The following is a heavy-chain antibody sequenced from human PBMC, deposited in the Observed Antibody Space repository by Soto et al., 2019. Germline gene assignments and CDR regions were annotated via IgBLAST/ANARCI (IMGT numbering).Heavy chain of an antibody. V-gene: IGHV1-69*13. CDR1: GGTFSSYA. J-gene: IGHJ4*02. CDR2: VIPIFGTA. CDR3: ARLTYYYDSSGHYFDY. Sequence: SVKVSCKASGGTFSSYAISWVRQAPGQGLEWMGGVIPIFGTANYAQKFQGRVTITADESTSTAYMELSSLRSEDTAVYYCARLTYYYDSSGHYFDYWGQGTLVTVSS. D-gene: IGHD3-22*01.